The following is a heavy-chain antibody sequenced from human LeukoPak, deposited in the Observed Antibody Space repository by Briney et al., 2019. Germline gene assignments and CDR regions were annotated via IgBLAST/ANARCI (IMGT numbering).Heavy chain of an antibody. Sequence: GGSLRLSCTASGFPFIEYSMNWVRQAPGKGLEWISYIGIDSGNTKYADSVGGRFTISADKAKNSLYLQMNSLRVEDTAVYYCARDHNYAFDNWGQGTLVSVAS. V-gene: IGHV3-48*01. CDR3: ARDHNYAFDN. J-gene: IGHJ4*02. CDR1: GFPFIEYS. D-gene: IGHD1-1*01. CDR2: IGIDSGNT.